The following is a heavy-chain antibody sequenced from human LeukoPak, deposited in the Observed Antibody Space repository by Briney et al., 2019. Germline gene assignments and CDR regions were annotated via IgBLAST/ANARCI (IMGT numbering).Heavy chain of an antibody. CDR3: ARSRTTTAMVARFDP. CDR1: GGSISSYY. J-gene: IGHJ5*02. D-gene: IGHD5-18*01. V-gene: IGHV4-59*01. Sequence: SETLSLTCTVSGGSISSYYWSWSRQPPGKGLEWIGYIYYSGSTNYNPSLKSRVTISVDTSKNQFSLKLSSVTAADTAVYYCARSRTTTAMVARFDPWGQGTLVTVSS. CDR2: IYYSGST.